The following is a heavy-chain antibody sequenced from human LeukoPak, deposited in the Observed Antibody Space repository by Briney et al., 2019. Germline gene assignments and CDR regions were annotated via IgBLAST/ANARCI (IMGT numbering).Heavy chain of an antibody. CDR2: IYYSGST. D-gene: IGHD6-6*01. CDR1: GGSISSSSYY. CDR3: ARVGRIAARPNRLPAVANDY. Sequence: SETLSLTCTVSGGSISSSSYYWGWIRQPPGKGLEWIGSIYYSGSTYYNPSLKSRVTISVDTSKNQFSLKLSSVTAADTAVYYCARVGRIAARPNRLPAVANDYWGQGTLVTVSS. V-gene: IGHV4-39*07. J-gene: IGHJ4*02.